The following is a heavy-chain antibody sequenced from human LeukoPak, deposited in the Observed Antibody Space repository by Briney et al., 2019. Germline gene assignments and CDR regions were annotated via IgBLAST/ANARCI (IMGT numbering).Heavy chain of an antibody. D-gene: IGHD6-19*01. CDR1: GYTFTGYY. Sequence: ASVKVSCKASGYTFTGYYMHWVRQAPGQGLEWMGWINPNSGGTNYAQKFQGRVTMTRDTSISTAYMELSRLRSDDTAEYYCARDTSAVAGQLPSTLDYWGQGTLVTVSS. CDR3: ARDTSAVAGQLPSTLDY. V-gene: IGHV1-2*02. J-gene: IGHJ4*02. CDR2: INPNSGGT.